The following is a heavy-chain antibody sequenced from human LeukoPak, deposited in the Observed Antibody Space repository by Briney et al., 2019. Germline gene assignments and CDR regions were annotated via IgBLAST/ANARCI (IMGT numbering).Heavy chain of an antibody. CDR2: INPNSGDT. V-gene: IGHV1-2*06. CDR3: ASGRVTADY. Sequence: ASVEVSCKASGYIFSGYYMHWVRQAPGQGLEWMGRINPNSGDTHFSQKFQGRVTMTRDTSISTAYMELRRLRSDDTALYYCASGRVTADYWGQGTLVTVSS. J-gene: IGHJ4*02. CDR1: GYIFSGYY. D-gene: IGHD3/OR15-3a*01.